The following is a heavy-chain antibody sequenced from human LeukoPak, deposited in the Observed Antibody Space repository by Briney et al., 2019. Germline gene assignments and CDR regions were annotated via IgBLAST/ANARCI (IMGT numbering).Heavy chain of an antibody. Sequence: RSLRLSCSASGFNLSTYDVHWVRQAPGKGLEWVSFVSFDGRNKNFSDSVRGRFTISTDDSKNTLYLQMSRLRIEDTAVYFCARIVGHTRSEFWGQGTQVTVSS. D-gene: IGHD1-26*01. J-gene: IGHJ4*02. V-gene: IGHV3-30*04. CDR2: VSFDGRNK. CDR3: ARIVGHTRSEF. CDR1: GFNLSTYD.